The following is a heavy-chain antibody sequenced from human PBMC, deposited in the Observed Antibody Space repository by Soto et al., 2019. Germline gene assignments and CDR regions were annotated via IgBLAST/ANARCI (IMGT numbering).Heavy chain of an antibody. Sequence: SQTVYLTCTVSGGSISSSSYYWGWIRQPPGKGLEWIGSIYYSGSTYYNPSLKSRVTISVYTSKNQFSLKLSSVTAADTAVYYCLQPNPDYWGQGTLVNVSS. D-gene: IGHD6-13*01. V-gene: IGHV4-39*01. CDR3: LQPNPDY. CDR2: IYYSGST. CDR1: GGSISSSSYY. J-gene: IGHJ4*02.